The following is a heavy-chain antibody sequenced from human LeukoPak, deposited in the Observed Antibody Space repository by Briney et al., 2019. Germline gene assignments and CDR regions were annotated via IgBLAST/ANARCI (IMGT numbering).Heavy chain of an antibody. V-gene: IGHV3-15*01. Sequence: PGGSLRLSCAASGFTFSDAWMSWVRQAPGKGLEWVGRIKSKSDGGTTDYAAPVKGRFTISRDDSKNTLWLQMNSLKTEDTAVYYCTSSFKYYDTSGYWALGTFDFWGQGTMVTVSS. D-gene: IGHD3-22*01. CDR3: TSSFKYYDTSGYWALGTFDF. CDR2: IKSKSDGGTT. CDR1: GFTFSDAW. J-gene: IGHJ3*01.